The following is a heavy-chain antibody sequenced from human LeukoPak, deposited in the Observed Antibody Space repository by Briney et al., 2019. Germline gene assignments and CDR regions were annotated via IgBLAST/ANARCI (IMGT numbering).Heavy chain of an antibody. D-gene: IGHD3-10*01. J-gene: IGHJ4*02. CDR1: GFTFSSYA. CDR3: ARDGALWFGELSLDY. V-gene: IGHV3-23*01. CDR2: ISGTGGNT. Sequence: PGRSLRLSCAASGFTFSSYAMSWVRQAPGKGLEWVSGISGTGGNTYYTDSVKGRFTISRDNSKNTLYLQMNSLRAEDTAVYYCARDGALWFGELSLDYWGQGTLVTVSS.